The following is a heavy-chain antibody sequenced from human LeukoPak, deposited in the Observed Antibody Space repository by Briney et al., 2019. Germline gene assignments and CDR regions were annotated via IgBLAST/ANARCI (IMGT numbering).Heavy chain of an antibody. Sequence: GGSLRLSCAASGFTFSDHYMDWVRQAPGKGLEWVGRTRNKANSYTTEYAASVKGRFTISRDDSKNSLYLQMNSLKTEDAAVYYCARDAGSSTGYYFDYWAREPWSPSPQ. D-gene: IGHD2-15*01. J-gene: IGHJ4*02. V-gene: IGHV3-72*01. CDR2: TRNKANSYTT. CDR1: GFTFSDHY. CDR3: ARDAGSSTGYYFDY.